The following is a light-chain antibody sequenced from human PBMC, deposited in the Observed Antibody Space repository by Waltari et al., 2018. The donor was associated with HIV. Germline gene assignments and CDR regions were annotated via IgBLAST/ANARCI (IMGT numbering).Light chain of an antibody. J-gene: IGKJ3*01. Sequence: DIQMTQSPSSLSASIGDRVTMTCRASQSISSNLDWYQQRPGKAPKLLIYAASSLQSGVPARFSGSGSGTDFTLTISSLQPEDFATYYCQQSYSTPLTFGPGTKVDIK. CDR3: QQSYSTPLT. V-gene: IGKV1-39*01. CDR1: QSISSN. CDR2: AAS.